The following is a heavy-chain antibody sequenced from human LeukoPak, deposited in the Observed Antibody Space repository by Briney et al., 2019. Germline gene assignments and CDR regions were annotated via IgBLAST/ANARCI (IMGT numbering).Heavy chain of an antibody. CDR1: GGTFSSYA. V-gene: IGHV1-2*02. Sequence: ASVKVSCKASGGTFSSYAISWVRQAPGQGLEWMGWINPNSGGTNYAQKFQGRVTMTRDTSISTAYMELSRLRSDDTAVYYCARGMDCSSTSCYSGYGMDVWGQGTTVTDSS. CDR2: INPNSGGT. CDR3: ARGMDCSSTSCYSGYGMDV. D-gene: IGHD2-2*01. J-gene: IGHJ6*02.